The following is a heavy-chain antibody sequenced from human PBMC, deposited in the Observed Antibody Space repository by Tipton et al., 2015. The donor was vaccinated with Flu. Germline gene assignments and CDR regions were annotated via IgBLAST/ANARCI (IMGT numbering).Heavy chain of an antibody. CDR3: ATSTVSTISYGLDV. D-gene: IGHD5/OR15-5a*01. Sequence: GSLRLSCATSGFSVTSKFMSWVRQAPGKGLEWVSLIYSGGSTYYADSVKGRFTISRDNSKDTVFLQMSSLRAEDTAVYYCATSTVSTISYGLDVWGQGTTVTVSS. J-gene: IGHJ6*02. CDR1: GFSVTSKF. CDR2: IYSGGST. V-gene: IGHV3-53*01.